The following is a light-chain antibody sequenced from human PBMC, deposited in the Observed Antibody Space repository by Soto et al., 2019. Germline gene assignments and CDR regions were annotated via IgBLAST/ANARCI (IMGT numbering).Light chain of an antibody. CDR3: CSYAGSSPYV. J-gene: IGLJ1*01. V-gene: IGLV2-23*02. CDR2: EVS. Sequence: SVLTQPASVSGSPGQSITISCAGTSSVVGSYNLVSWYQQHPGKAPKLMIYEVSKRPSGVSNRFSGSKSGNTASLTISGLQAEDEADYYCCSYAGSSPYVIGTGIKVTVL. CDR1: SSVVGSYNL.